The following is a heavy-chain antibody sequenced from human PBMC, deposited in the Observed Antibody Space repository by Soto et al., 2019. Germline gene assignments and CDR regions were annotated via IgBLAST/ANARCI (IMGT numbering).Heavy chain of an antibody. D-gene: IGHD6-19*01. CDR2: ISGSGGST. CDR1: GFTFSSYA. Sequence: GGSLRLSCAASGFTFSSYAMSWVRQAPGKGLEWVSAISGSGGSTYYADSVKGRFTISRDNSKNTLYLQMNSLRAEDTAVYYCAKAVAGTYYYYGMDVWGQGTTVTVSS. CDR3: AKAVAGTYYYYGMDV. V-gene: IGHV3-23*01. J-gene: IGHJ6*02.